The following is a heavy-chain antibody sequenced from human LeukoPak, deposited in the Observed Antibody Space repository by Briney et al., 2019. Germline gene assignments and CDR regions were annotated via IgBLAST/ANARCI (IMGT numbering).Heavy chain of an antibody. CDR3: ATRLAVAGTRWFDP. Sequence: RASVKVSCKASGYTFTSYDINWVRQATGQGLEWMGWMNPNSGNTGYAQKFQGRVTITADKSTSTAYMELSSLRSEDTAVYYCATRLAVAGTRWFDPWGQGTLVTVSS. V-gene: IGHV1-8*01. J-gene: IGHJ5*02. CDR2: MNPNSGNT. CDR1: GYTFTSYD. D-gene: IGHD6-19*01.